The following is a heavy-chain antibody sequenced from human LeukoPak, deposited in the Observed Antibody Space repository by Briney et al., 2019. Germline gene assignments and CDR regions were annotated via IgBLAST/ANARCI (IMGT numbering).Heavy chain of an antibody. Sequence: GGSLRLTCAASGFTFNNYGMRWVRQAPGKGLEWVSLITASGETTYNVELVKGRFTVSRDNSKDTVYLQMKSLRAEDTALYYCAKDSSSTSRYHGMDVWGQGTTVTVSS. CDR3: AKDSSSTSRYHGMDV. CDR1: GFTFNNYG. D-gene: IGHD6-6*01. J-gene: IGHJ6*02. V-gene: IGHV3-23*01. CDR2: ITASGETT.